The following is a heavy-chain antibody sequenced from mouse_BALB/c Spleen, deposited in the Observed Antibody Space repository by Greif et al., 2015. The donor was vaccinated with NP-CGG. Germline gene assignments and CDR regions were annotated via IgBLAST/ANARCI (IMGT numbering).Heavy chain of an antibody. CDR1: GFTFSDYG. D-gene: IGHD4-1*01. V-gene: IGHV5-15*02. Sequence: EVKLVESGGGLVQPGGSRKLSCAASGFTFSDYGMAWVRQAPGKGPEWVAFISNLAYSIYYADTVTGRFTISRENAKNTLYLEMSSLRSEDTAMYYCARDRSGTGFAYWGQGTLVTVSA. CDR2: ISNLAYSI. CDR3: ARDRSGTGFAY. J-gene: IGHJ3*01.